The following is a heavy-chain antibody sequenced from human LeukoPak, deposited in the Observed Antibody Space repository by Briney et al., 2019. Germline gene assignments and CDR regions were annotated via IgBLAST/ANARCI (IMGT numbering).Heavy chain of an antibody. D-gene: IGHD1-26*01. Sequence: GGSLRLSCAASGFTFSSYSMVWVRQAPGKGLEWVSSISSGSNYIYYADSVKGRFTISSDNARTSLYLHMNRLRAEDTAVYYCARDKAKDSVYYGMDVWGQGTTVTVSS. CDR3: ARDKAKDSVYYGMDV. V-gene: IGHV3-21*06. CDR2: ISSGSNYI. J-gene: IGHJ6*02. CDR1: GFTFSSYS.